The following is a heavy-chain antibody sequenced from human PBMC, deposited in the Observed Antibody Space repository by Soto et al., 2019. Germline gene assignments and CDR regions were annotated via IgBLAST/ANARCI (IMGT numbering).Heavy chain of an antibody. CDR3: AKDGDKQWLAPGYMDV. CDR1: GFTFDDYA. V-gene: IGHV3-9*01. D-gene: IGHD6-19*01. Sequence: GGSLRLSCAASGFTFDDYAMHWVRQAPGKGLEWVSGISWNSGSIGYADSVKGRFTISRDNAKNSLYLQMNSLRAEDTALYYCAKDGDKQWLAPGYMDVWGKGTTVTVSS. CDR2: ISWNSGSI. J-gene: IGHJ6*03.